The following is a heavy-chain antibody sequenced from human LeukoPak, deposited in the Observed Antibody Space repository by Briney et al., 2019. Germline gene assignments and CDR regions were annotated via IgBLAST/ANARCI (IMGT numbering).Heavy chain of an antibody. CDR1: GFTFSSYS. V-gene: IGHV3-21*01. Sequence: GGSLRLSCAASGFTFSSYSMNWVRQAPGKGLEWVSSISSSSSYIYYADSVKGRFTISRDNAKNSLYLQMNSLRAEDTAVYYCASQAGNCSSTSCYFSYYYYYYMDVWGKGTTVTVSS. D-gene: IGHD2-2*01. CDR3: ASQAGNCSSTSCYFSYYYYYYMDV. J-gene: IGHJ6*03. CDR2: ISSSSSYI.